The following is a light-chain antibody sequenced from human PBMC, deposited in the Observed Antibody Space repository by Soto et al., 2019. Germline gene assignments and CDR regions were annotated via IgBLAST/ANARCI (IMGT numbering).Light chain of an antibody. CDR3: SSYSSGSTPYV. CDR2: EVT. J-gene: IGLJ1*01. CDR1: SSDVGANSY. V-gene: IGLV2-14*01. Sequence: QSALAQPASVSGSPGQSITISCTGTSSDVGANSYVSWYQQHPGKAPKLMIYEVTDRPSGVSDRFSGSKSGYTASLTISGLQAEDEADYYCSSYSSGSTPYVFVTGTKVTVL.